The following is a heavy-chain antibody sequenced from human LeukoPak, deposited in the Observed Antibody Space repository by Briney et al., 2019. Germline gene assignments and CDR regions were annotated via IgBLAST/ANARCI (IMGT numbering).Heavy chain of an antibody. J-gene: IGHJ4*02. CDR3: ARADHRDGSFDY. CDR2: INPNSGGT. CDR1: GYTFTGYY. Sequence: ASVKVSCNASGYTFTGYYMHWVRQAPGQGLEWMGWINPNSGGTNYAQKFQGWVAMTRDTSISTAYMELSRLRSDDTAVYYCARADHRDGSFDYWGQGTLVTVSS. V-gene: IGHV1-2*04. D-gene: IGHD5-24*01.